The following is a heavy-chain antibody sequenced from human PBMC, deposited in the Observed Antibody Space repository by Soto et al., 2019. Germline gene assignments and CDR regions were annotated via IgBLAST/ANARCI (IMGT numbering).Heavy chain of an antibody. D-gene: IGHD2-8*01. CDR1: GSYITSGDYH. V-gene: IGHV4-30-4*01. J-gene: IGHJ4*02. CDR3: AGFGVGDRDDK. Sequence: QVRLQESGPGLVKASQTLSLTCSVSGSYITSGDYHWTWIRQAPGKGLEWIGYISHSETTYYSPALKNRILISSDFSMNQFSLRLNSVTAADTAVYFCAGFGVGDRDDKWGQGTLVTVSS. CDR2: ISHSETT.